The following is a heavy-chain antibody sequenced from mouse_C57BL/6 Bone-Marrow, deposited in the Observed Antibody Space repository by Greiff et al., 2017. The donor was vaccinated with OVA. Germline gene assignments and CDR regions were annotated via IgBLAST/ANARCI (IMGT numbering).Heavy chain of an antibody. CDR1: GFTFSSYA. CDR2: ISDGGSYT. CDR3: ASGHYYGSSGYAMDY. J-gene: IGHJ4*01. D-gene: IGHD1-1*01. Sequence: EVKVVESGGGLVKPGGSLKLSCAASGFTFSSYAMSWVRQTPEKRLEWVATISDGGSYTYYPDNVKGRFTISRDNAKNNLYLQMSHLKSEDTAMYYCASGHYYGSSGYAMDYWGQGTSVTVSS. V-gene: IGHV5-4*03.